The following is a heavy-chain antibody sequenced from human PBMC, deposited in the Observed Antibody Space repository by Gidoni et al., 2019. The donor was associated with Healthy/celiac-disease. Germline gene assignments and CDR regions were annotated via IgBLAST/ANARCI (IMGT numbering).Heavy chain of an antibody. CDR2: IWYDGSNK. V-gene: IGHV3-33*01. D-gene: IGHD3-10*01. CDR3: ARPYYGDAFDI. J-gene: IGHJ3*02. Sequence: QVQLVESGGGVVQPGRSLRLSCAASGFTFSSYGMHWVRQAPGKGLEWVAVIWYDGSNKYYADSVKGRFTISRDNSKNTLYLQMNSLRAEDTAVYYCARPYYGDAFDIWGQGTMVTVSS. CDR1: GFTFSSYG.